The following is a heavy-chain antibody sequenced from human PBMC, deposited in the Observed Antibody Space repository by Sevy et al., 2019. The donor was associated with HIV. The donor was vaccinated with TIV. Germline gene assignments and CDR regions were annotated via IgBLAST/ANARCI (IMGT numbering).Heavy chain of an antibody. Sequence: GGSLRLSCAASGFTFASYEMNWVRQAPGKGLEWVSCIGQSGATTYYSDSVKGRFTISRDNAKNSLYLQMNRLRAEDAAVYYCAREGGYTDQGMDVWGQGTTVTVSS. CDR3: AREGGYTDQGMDV. D-gene: IGHD5-12*01. CDR1: GFTFASYE. V-gene: IGHV3-48*03. J-gene: IGHJ6*02. CDR2: IGQSGATT.